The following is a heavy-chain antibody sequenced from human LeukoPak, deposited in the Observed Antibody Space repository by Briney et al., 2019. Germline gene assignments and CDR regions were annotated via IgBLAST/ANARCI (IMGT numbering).Heavy chain of an antibody. Sequence: GGSLRLSCAASGFTFSSYDMHWVRQATGKGLEWVSAIGTAGDTYYPGSVKGRFTISRENAKNSLYRQMNSLRAGDTAVYYCARRGYSGYGLDYWGQGTLVTVSS. CDR3: ARRGYSGYGLDY. V-gene: IGHV3-13*01. D-gene: IGHD5-12*01. J-gene: IGHJ4*02. CDR1: GFTFSSYD. CDR2: IGTAGDT.